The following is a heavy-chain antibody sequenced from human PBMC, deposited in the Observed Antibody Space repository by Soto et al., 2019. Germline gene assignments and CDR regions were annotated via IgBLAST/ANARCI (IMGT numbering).Heavy chain of an antibody. D-gene: IGHD3-10*01. Sequence: GGSLRLSCAASGFTFSSYGIHWVRQAPGKGLEWVAVISYDGSNKYYADSVKGRFTISRDNSKNTLYLQMNSLRAEDTAVYYCAKVNYYGSGSPPDYWGQGTLVTVSS. V-gene: IGHV3-30*18. CDR2: ISYDGSNK. CDR3: AKVNYYGSGSPPDY. J-gene: IGHJ4*02. CDR1: GFTFSSYG.